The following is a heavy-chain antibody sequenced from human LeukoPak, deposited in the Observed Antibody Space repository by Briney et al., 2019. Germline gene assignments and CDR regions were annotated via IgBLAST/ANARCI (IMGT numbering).Heavy chain of an antibody. J-gene: IGHJ6*02. CDR2: IRSKANSYAT. CDR1: GVTFSGSA. Sequence: PGGSLRPSCAASGVTFSGSAMHWVRQASGKGLEWVGRIRSKANSYATAYAASVKGRFTISRDDSKNTAYLQMNSLKTEDTAVYYCTSSWELLRSYYYGMDVWGQGTTVTVSS. V-gene: IGHV3-73*01. D-gene: IGHD1-26*01. CDR3: TSSWELLRSYYYGMDV.